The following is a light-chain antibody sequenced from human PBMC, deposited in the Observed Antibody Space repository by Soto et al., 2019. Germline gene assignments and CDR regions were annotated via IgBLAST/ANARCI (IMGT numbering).Light chain of an antibody. CDR1: DSDIGGYDH. Sequence: QSALTQPASLSAFPGQSIAISCTGTDSDIGGYDHVSWYQQHPGKAPKLLIYDVTNRPSGVSSRFSGSKAGRTASLTISGLQTEDEADYYCSSHTSSTALVFGTGTKVTVL. CDR2: DVT. CDR3: SSHTSSTALV. J-gene: IGLJ1*01. V-gene: IGLV2-14*03.